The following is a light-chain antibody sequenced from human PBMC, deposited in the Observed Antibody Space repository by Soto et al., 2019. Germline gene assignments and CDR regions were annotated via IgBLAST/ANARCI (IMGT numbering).Light chain of an antibody. CDR2: DVS. V-gene: IGLV2-14*01. J-gene: IGLJ1*01. CDR1: STDVGRYNY. Sequence: QSALTQPASVSGSPGQSITISCTGTSTDVGRYNYVSWYQQHPGKAPKLMVYDVSNRPSWVSSRFSGSKSGITASLTISGLQAEDEADYYCTSYTSDSTYVFGTGTKVTVL. CDR3: TSYTSDSTYV.